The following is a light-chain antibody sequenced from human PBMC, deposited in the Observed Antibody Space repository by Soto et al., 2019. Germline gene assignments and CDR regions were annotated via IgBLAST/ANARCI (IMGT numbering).Light chain of an antibody. Sequence: EIVLTQSQATLSLSPVERAPLXRRASQSVSSYLAWYQQKPGQAPRLLIYDASNRATGIPARFSGSGSGTDFTLTISSLEPEDFAVYYCQQRSNWPWTFGQGTKVDIK. CDR3: QQRSNWPWT. J-gene: IGKJ1*01. CDR1: QSVSSY. CDR2: DAS. V-gene: IGKV3-11*01.